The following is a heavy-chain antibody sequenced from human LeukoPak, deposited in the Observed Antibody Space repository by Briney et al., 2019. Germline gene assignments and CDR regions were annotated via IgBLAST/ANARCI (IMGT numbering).Heavy chain of an antibody. CDR2: ITQDGSVT. J-gene: IGHJ4*02. CDR1: GFIFSTYW. CDR3: ARAYAASGSY. Sequence: GGSLRLSCVGSGFIFSTYWMTWVRQAPGKGLEWVANITQDGSVTYYADSVKGRFAIFRDNAKNSVHLQMNSLRVEDTAVYYCARAYAASGSYWGQGTLVTVSS. D-gene: IGHD3-10*01. V-gene: IGHV3-7*01.